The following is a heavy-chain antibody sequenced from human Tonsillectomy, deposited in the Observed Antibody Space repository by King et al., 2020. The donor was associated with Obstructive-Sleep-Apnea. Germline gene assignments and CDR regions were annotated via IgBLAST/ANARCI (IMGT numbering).Heavy chain of an antibody. CDR1: GFTFSTYG. CDR2: ISYHGSNK. Sequence: QVQLVESGGGVVQPGRSLRLSCAASGFTFSTYGMHWVRQAPGKGLEWVALISYHGSNKYYADSVKGRFTISRDNSKNTLYLQMNSLRAEDTAVYYCAQDLCSSTSCYVGFDYWGQGTLVTVSS. V-gene: IGHV3-30*18. J-gene: IGHJ4*02. CDR3: AQDLCSSTSCYVGFDY. D-gene: IGHD2-2*01.